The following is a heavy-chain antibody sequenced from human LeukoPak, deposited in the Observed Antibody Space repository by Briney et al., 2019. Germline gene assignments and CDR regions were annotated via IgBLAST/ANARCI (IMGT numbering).Heavy chain of an antibody. J-gene: IGHJ4*02. CDR3: ARHGSGRNYFDPLDY. Sequence: GGSLRLSCAASGFTFSDYYMSWIRQAPGKGLEWVAFIQRDGTNEYYADSVKGRFTISRDNSKNTLWLQMYRLRAEDTAVYYCARHGSGRNYFDPLDYWGQGTLVTVSS. V-gene: IGHV3-33*08. D-gene: IGHD1-26*01. CDR1: GFTFSDYY. CDR2: IQRDGTNE.